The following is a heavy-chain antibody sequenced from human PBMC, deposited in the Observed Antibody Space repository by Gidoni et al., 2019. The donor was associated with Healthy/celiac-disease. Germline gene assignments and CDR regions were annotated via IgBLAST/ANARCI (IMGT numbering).Heavy chain of an antibody. J-gene: IGHJ4*02. V-gene: IGHV3-33*01. D-gene: IGHD3-16*01. CDR3: ARWHRGDDY. Sequence: LEWVAVIWYDGSNKYYADSVKGRFTISRDNSKNTLYLQMNSLRAEDTAVYYCARWHRGDDYWGQGTLVTVSS. CDR2: IWYDGSNK.